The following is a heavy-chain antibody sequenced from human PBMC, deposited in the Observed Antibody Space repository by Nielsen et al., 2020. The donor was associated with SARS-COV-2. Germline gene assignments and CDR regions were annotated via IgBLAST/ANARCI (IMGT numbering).Heavy chain of an antibody. CDR2: ISSSSSYI. CDR3: ARDAKYYDSSGYNYYYYGMDV. D-gene: IGHD3-22*01. CDR1: GFTFSSYS. Sequence: GESLKISCAASGFTFSSYSMNWVRQAPGKGLEWVSSISSSSSYIYYADSVKGRFTISRDNAKNSLYLQMNSLRAEDTAVYYCARDAKYYDSSGYNYYYYGMDVWGQGTTVTVSS. V-gene: IGHV3-21*04. J-gene: IGHJ6*02.